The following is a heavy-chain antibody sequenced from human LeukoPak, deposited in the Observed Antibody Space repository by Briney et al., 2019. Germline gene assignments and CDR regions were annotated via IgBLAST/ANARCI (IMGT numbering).Heavy chain of an antibody. D-gene: IGHD3-3*01. J-gene: IGHJ3*02. CDR3: AKDNDFWSGVDAFDI. CDR2: IRYDGSNK. Sequence: PGGSLRLSCAASGFTFSSYGMHWVRQAPGKGLEWVAFIRYDGSNKYYADSVEGRFTISRDNSKNTLHLQMNSLRAEDTAVYYCAKDNDFWSGVDAFDIWGQGTMVTVSS. CDR1: GFTFSSYG. V-gene: IGHV3-30*02.